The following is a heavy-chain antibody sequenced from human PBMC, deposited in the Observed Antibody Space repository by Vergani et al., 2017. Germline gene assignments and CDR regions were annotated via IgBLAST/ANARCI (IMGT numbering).Heavy chain of an antibody. J-gene: IGHJ6*03. V-gene: IGHV1-18*01. CDR3: ARRLIGYCSSTGTYYYYMDV. D-gene: IGHD2-2*01. CDR1: RYTFTSSA. CDR2: ISPYNGNT. Sequence: QVQLVQSGAEVKKPGASLPLSCPSSRYTFTSSALRWVRQAPAQALCCLRCISPYNGNTNYAQKLQGRVTMTTDKSTSTAYMELRSLRSDDTAVYYCARRLIGYCSSTGTYYYYMDVWGKGTTVTVSS.